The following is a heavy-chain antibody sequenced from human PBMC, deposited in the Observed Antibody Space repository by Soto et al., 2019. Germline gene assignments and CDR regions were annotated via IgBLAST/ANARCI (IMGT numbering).Heavy chain of an antibody. CDR1: GYTFTGYY. D-gene: IGHD3-10*02. CDR3: ASYVRGHPPADRGPFGSWPV. CDR2: INPNSGGT. Sequence: ASVKVSCKASGYTFTGYYMHWVRQAPGQGLEWMGWINPNSGGTNYAQKFQGRVTMTRDTSISTAYMELSRLRSDDTAVYYCASYVRGHPPADRGPFGSWPVWGQGTLVTVSS. J-gene: IGHJ4*02. V-gene: IGHV1-2*02.